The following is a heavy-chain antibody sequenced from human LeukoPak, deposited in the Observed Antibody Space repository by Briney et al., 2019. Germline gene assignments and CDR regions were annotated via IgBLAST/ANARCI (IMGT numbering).Heavy chain of an antibody. J-gene: IGHJ4*02. CDR1: GFTFSTYW. D-gene: IGHD6-13*01. CDR2: INTDGSST. Sequence: PGGSLRLSCAASGFTFSTYWMHWVRQAPGKGLVWVSRINTDGSSTSYADSVKGRFTISRDNAKNTLYLQMSSLRAEDTAVYYCARSTIAAQGPTNYWGQGTLVTVSS. V-gene: IGHV3-74*01. CDR3: ARSTIAAQGPTNY.